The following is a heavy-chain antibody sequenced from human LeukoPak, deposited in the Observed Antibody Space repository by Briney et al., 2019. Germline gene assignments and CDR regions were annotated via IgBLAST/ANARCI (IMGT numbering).Heavy chain of an antibody. CDR2: VSHDGDT. CDR1: GMSLSDYY. CDR3: ASLYNWNDGEAFDI. D-gene: IGHD1-20*01. J-gene: IGHJ3*02. Sequence: SETLSLTCGVSGMSLSDYYWRWIRQSPGKGLEWIGEVSHDGDTNYNPSLKSRVSISVDTSKNQFSLKLSSVTAADTAVYYCASLYNWNDGEAFDIWGQGTMVTVSS. V-gene: IGHV4-34*01.